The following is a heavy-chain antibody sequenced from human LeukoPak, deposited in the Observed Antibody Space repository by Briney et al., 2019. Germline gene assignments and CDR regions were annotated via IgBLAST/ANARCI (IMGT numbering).Heavy chain of an antibody. V-gene: IGHV4-4*02. J-gene: IGHJ3*02. CDR2: IYHSGST. CDR1: GGSISSSNW. Sequence: SGTLSLTCAVSGGSISSSNWWSWVRQPPGKGLEWIGEIYHSGSTNYNPSLKSRVTISVDKSKNQFSLKLSSVTAADTAVYYCARDVAVARSDAFDIWGQGTMVTVSS. CDR3: ARDVAVARSDAFDI. D-gene: IGHD6-19*01.